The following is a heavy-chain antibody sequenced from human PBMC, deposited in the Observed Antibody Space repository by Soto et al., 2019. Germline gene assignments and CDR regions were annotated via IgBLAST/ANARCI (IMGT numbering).Heavy chain of an antibody. V-gene: IGHV4-61*08. J-gene: IGHJ4*02. D-gene: IGHD3-10*01. CDR3: ARRTSGSYLLDY. CDR1: GGSISSGGYY. CDR2: IYYRGST. Sequence: SETLSLTCTVSGGSISSGGYYWSWIRQHPGKGLEWIGYIYYRGSTNYDPSLKSRVTISVDTSKNQFSLKLSSVTAADTAVYYCARRTSGSYLLDYWGQGTLVTVSS.